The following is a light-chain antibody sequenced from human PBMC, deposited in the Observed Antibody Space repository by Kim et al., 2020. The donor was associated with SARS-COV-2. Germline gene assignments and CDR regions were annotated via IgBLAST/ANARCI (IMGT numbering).Light chain of an antibody. V-gene: IGKV3-11*01. J-gene: IGKJ4*01. CDR3: QQRFDWPT. CDR2: DAS. Sequence: ETVLTQSPAPLSLSPGERATLSCRASQSVNNYLAWYQQKPGQAPRLLIFDASNRAAGIPARFSGSGSGTDFTLTISSLEPEDFAVYYCQQRFDWPTFGEGTKVDIK. CDR1: QSVNNY.